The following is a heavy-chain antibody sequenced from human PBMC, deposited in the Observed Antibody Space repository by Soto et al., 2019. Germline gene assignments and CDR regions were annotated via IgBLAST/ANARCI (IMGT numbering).Heavy chain of an antibody. CDR3: ARDGGANYYEIDY. V-gene: IGHV3-48*02. D-gene: IGHD1-26*01. J-gene: IGHJ4*02. CDR1: GFTFSSYS. Sequence: GGSLRLSCAASGFTFSSYSMNWVRQAPGKGLEWVSYISSTGSAIYYADSVEGRFTISRDNARNSLYLQMNSLREEDTAIYHCARDGGANYYEIDYWGRGTLVTVSS. CDR2: ISSTGSAI.